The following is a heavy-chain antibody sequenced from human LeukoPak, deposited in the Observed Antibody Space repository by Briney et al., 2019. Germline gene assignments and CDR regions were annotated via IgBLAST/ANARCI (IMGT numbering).Heavy chain of an antibody. J-gene: IGHJ4*02. D-gene: IGHD3-22*01. CDR3: ARGPPTDYYDSSGFYYVFDY. CDR2: IYSSGTT. V-gene: IGHV4-4*07. CDR1: GGPISNYY. Sequence: SETLSLTCTVSGGPISNYYWSWIRQPAGKGLEWIGRIYSSGTTIYNPSLKSRVTISVDTSKNQFSLKLSSVTAADTAVYFCARGPPTDYYDSSGFYYVFDYWGQGTLVTVSS.